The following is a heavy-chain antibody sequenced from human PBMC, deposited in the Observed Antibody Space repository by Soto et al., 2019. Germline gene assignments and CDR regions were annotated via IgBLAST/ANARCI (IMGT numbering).Heavy chain of an antibody. V-gene: IGHV3-23*01. CDR3: AKARLAGNFDY. CDR1: GFTFNNYA. J-gene: IGHJ4*02. CDR2: ISNTGGGT. Sequence: EVQLLDSGGGLVQPGGSLGLSCAASGFTFNNYAMNWVRQAPGMGLEWVANISNTGGGTYYADSVKGRFTISRDNSKNTLYLQMSRLRVEDTAVYYCAKARLAGNFDYWGQGTQVTVSS.